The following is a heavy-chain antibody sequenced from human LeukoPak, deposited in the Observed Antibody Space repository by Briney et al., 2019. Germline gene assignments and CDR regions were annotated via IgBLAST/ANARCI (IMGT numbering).Heavy chain of an antibody. CDR1: GFTFSSYS. V-gene: IGHV3-7*01. J-gene: IGHJ4*02. CDR2: IKTDGSEK. D-gene: IGHD5-18*01. CDR3: ARDHTWIQLTVDH. Sequence: PGGSLRLSCAASGFTFSSYSMSWVRQAPGKGLEWVANIKTDGSEKYYVDSVKDRSTISRDNDKNSLYLQMNRQSAEDTAVYYCARDHTWIQLTVDHGGQKTLVSVSS.